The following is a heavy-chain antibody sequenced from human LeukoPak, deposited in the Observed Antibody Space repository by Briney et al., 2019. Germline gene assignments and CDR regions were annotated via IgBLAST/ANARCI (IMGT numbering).Heavy chain of an antibody. CDR2: INHSGST. Sequence: SETLSLTCAVYGGSFSGYYWSSVRQPPGKGLEWIREINHSGSTNYNPSLKSRVTISVDTSKNQFSLKLSSVTAADTAGYYCARGGVVPSAIERGEIYYFDYWGQGTRVTVTS. CDR3: ARGGVVPSAIERGEIYYFDY. D-gene: IGHD2-2*02. CDR1: GGSFSGYY. J-gene: IGHJ4*02. V-gene: IGHV4-34*01.